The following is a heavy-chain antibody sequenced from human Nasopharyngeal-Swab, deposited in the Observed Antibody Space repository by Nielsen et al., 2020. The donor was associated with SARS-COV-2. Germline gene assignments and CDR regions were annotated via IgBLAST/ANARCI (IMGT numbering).Heavy chain of an antibody. J-gene: IGHJ6*02. CDR3: ARTIAAAGPYGMDV. CDR1: GFTFSSYD. CDR2: IGTAGDT. Sequence: GGSLRLSWAASGFTFSSYDMNWVRQATGKGLEWVSAIGTAGDTYYPGSLKGRFTISRENAKNTVYLQMNSLRAEDTAVYYCARTIAAAGPYGMDVWGQGTTVTVSS. D-gene: IGHD6-13*01. V-gene: IGHV3-13*01.